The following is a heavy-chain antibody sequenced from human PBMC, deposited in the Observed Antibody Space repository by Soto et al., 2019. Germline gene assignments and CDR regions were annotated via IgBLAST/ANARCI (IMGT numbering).Heavy chain of an antibody. CDR2: VFTSGST. CDR1: GVSISDSY. V-gene: IGHV4-4*07. D-gene: IGHD2-21*01. CDR3: AREPDGGYLGY. J-gene: IGHJ4*02. Sequence: QVLLQESGPGLVKPSETLSLTCTVSGVSISDSYWAWIRQPAGKGLEWIGRVFTSGSTTYNPSLKSRVTMSVDASKRQFFLRLNSLTAADTAVYYCAREPDGGYLGYWGQGALVAVSS.